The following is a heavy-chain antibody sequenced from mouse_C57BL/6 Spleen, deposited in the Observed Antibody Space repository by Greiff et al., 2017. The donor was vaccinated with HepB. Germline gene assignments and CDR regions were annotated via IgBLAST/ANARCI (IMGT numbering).Heavy chain of an antibody. CDR2: INPGSGGT. CDR1: GYAFTNYL. CDR3: ARNYGSSYEGFAY. V-gene: IGHV1-54*01. D-gene: IGHD1-1*01. J-gene: IGHJ3*01. Sequence: QVQLQQSGAELVRPGTSVKVSCKASGYAFTNYLIEWVKQRPGQGLEWLGVINPGSGGTNNNEKFKGKATLTADKSSSTSYMQLSSLTSEDSAVYVCARNYGSSYEGFAYWGQGTLVTVSA.